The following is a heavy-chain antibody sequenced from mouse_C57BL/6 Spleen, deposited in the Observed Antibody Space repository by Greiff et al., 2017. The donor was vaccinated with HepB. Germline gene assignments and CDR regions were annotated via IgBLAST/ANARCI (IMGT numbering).Heavy chain of an antibody. CDR2: INPNNGGT. CDR3: ARCCDGYFYYFDY. J-gene: IGHJ2*01. CDR1: GYTFTDYN. Sequence: EVQLQQSGPELVKPGASVKIPCKASGYTFTDYNMDWVKQSHGKSLEWIGDINPNNGGTIYNQKFKGKATLTVDKSSSTAYMELRSLTSEDTAVYYCARCCDGYFYYFDYWGQGTTLTVSS. D-gene: IGHD2-3*01. V-gene: IGHV1-18*01.